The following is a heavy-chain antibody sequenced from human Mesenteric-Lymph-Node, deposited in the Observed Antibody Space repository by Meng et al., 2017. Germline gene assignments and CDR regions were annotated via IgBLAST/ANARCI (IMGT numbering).Heavy chain of an antibody. Sequence: PLVLAGGGVVKPGASGNVSGKASLYPFRGYGGGWVRLAAGQGLGWMAWLGAHDGDTSHAPRFQGRVTVTADRPTATAYMELRNLRSDDTAVYYCSRGTPGRRYADYWGQGTLVTVSS. D-gene: IGHD3-10*01. CDR3: SRGTPGRRYADY. V-gene: IGHV1-18*01. CDR1: LYPFRGYG. CDR2: LGAHDGDT. J-gene: IGHJ4*02.